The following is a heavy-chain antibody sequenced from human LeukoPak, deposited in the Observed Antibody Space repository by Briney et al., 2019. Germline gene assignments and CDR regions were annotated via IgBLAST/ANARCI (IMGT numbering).Heavy chain of an antibody. J-gene: IGHJ4*02. D-gene: IGHD6-13*01. CDR1: GGSISSGDYY. V-gene: IGHV4-30-4*01. CDR2: IYYSGST. CDR3: ARASWRSSWYFDY. Sequence: PSQTLSLTCTVSGGSISSGDYYWSWIRQPPGKRLEWIGYIYYSGSTYYNPSLKSRVTISVDTSKNQFSLKLSSVTAADTAVYYCARASWRSSWYFDYWGQGTLVTVSS.